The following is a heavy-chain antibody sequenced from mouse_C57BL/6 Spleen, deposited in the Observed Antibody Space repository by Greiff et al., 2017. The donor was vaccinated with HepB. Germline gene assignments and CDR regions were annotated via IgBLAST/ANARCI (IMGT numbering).Heavy chain of an antibody. D-gene: IGHD1-1*01. V-gene: IGHV3-1*01. CDR3: ARGRNYGSIPSWFAY. CDR2: ISYSGST. CDR1: GYSITSGYD. Sequence: EVKLQESGPGMVKPSQSLSLTCTVTGYSITSGYDWHWIRHFPGNKLEWMGYISYSGSTNYNPSLKSRFSLTHDTSKNHFFLKFNSVTTEDTATYDCARGRNYGSIPSWFAYWGQGTLVTVSA. J-gene: IGHJ3*01.